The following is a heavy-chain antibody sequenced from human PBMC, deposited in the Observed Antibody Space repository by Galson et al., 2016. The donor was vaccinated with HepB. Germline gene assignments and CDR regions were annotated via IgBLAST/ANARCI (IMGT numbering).Heavy chain of an antibody. D-gene: IGHD5-12*01. Sequence: TLSLTCTVSGDSISSGSYYWSWIRQPAGKGLEWIGRINTGGNTNYNPSLKSRVIISLDASKNRVSLKLRSVTAADTAVYYCARHERLLSWFDPWGQGSLVTVSS. CDR1: GDSISSGSYY. J-gene: IGHJ5*02. CDR3: ARHERLLSWFDP. CDR2: INTGGNT. V-gene: IGHV4-61*02.